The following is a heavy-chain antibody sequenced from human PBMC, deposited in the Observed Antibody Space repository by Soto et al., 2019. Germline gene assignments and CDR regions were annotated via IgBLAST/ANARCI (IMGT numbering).Heavy chain of an antibody. Sequence: ETLSLTCGVSGGTVASSHWWSWVRQSPGGGLEWIGNVYHTGDTNFNPSLQSRVTISVDKSNNQFSLRLNSLTAADTAVYFCAREIVTAGGNNYFDPWGPGTLVTVSS. CDR2: VYHTGDT. D-gene: IGHD2-21*02. J-gene: IGHJ5*02. V-gene: IGHV4-4*01. CDR3: AREIVTAGGNNYFDP. CDR1: GGTVASSHW.